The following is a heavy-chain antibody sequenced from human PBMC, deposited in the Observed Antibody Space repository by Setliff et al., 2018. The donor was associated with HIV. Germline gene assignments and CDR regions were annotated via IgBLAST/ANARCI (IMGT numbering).Heavy chain of an antibody. CDR1: GDSASNSRYY. Sequence: SETLSLTCTVSGDSASNSRYYWAWIRQPPGKGLEWIGYMYYSGTTNYNPSLKSRVAISLDTSMNQFSLKLTSVTAADTAVYYCAREVDVVTTSDAFDIWGQGTMVTVSS. D-gene: IGHD2-21*02. CDR3: AREVDVVTTSDAFDI. V-gene: IGHV4-61*01. J-gene: IGHJ3*02. CDR2: MYYSGTT.